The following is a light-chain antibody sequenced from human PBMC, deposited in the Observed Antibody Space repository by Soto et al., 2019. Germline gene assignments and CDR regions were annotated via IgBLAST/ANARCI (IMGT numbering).Light chain of an antibody. V-gene: IGLV1-47*02. CDR2: YNN. CDR3: AAWDDSLRACV. Sequence: QSALTQESSASGTAGQGVTISCSGSDSNIGSNSVYWYQHLPKTAPKLLIYYNNQRPSGVPDRFSGSRSGTSASLAISGIRSEDEADYYCAAWDDSLRACVFGTGTKVTVL. CDR1: DSNIGSNS. J-gene: IGLJ1*01.